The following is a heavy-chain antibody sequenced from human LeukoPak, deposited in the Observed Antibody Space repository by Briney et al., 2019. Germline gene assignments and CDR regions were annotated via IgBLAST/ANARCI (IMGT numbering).Heavy chain of an antibody. CDR1: GFTFSSYW. Sequence: GGSLRLSCAASGFTFSSYWMHWVRQAPGKGLEWVSVIYSGGSTYYADSVKGRFTISRDNSKNTLYLQMNSLRAEDTAVYYCASPNYYYDSSGYFDDAFDIWGQGTMVTVSS. D-gene: IGHD3-22*01. J-gene: IGHJ3*02. CDR2: IYSGGST. V-gene: IGHV3-66*01. CDR3: ASPNYYYDSSGYFDDAFDI.